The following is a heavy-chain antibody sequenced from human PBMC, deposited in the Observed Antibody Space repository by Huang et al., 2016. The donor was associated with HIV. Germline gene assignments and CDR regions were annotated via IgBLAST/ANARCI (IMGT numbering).Heavy chain of an antibody. V-gene: IGHV4-34*02. D-gene: IGHD3-10*01. CDR3: ARDATKNPRGWFDP. Sequence: QVHLQQWGAGLLKSAETLSLTCAVYGGSLSGYYWSWLRQTPGKGLEWGGEINHLGRPNYNPSLKSRVSISMDGSKKQFSLKLRSISDADTAVYFCARDATKNPRGWFDPWGQGTLVTVSS. CDR1: GGSLSGYY. J-gene: IGHJ5*02. CDR2: INHLGRP.